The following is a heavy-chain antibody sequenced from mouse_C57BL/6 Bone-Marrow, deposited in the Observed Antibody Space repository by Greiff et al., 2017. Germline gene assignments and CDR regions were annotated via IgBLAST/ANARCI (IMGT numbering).Heavy chain of an antibody. CDR3: ARNGYGWYFDV. V-gene: IGHV1-50*01. Sequence: QVQLQQPGAELVKPGASVKLSCKASGYTFTSYWMRWVKQRPGQGLEWIGEIDPSDSYTNYNQKFKGKATLTVDTSSRTAYMQLSSLTSEDSAVYYCARNGYGWYFDVWGTGTTVTVSS. CDR1: GYTFTSYW. J-gene: IGHJ1*03. D-gene: IGHD2-14*01. CDR2: IDPSDSYT.